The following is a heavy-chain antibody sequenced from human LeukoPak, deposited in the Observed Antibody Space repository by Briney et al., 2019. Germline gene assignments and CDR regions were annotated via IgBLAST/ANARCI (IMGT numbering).Heavy chain of an antibody. Sequence: GGSLRLSCAASGFTFSSYSMNWVRQAPGKGLEWVSSISSSSSYIYYADSVKGRFTISRDNAKNSLCLQMNSLRAEDTAVYYCARLDYGGRGTVIDYWGQGTLVTVSS. CDR3: ARLDYGGRGTVIDY. CDR2: ISSSSSYI. J-gene: IGHJ4*02. CDR1: GFTFSSYS. D-gene: IGHD4-17*01. V-gene: IGHV3-21*01.